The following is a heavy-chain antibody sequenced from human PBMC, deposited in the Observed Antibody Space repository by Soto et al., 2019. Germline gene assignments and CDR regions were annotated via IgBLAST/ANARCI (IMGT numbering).Heavy chain of an antibody. Sequence: PGGSLSLSCAASGFTFSSYEMNWVRQAPGKGLDWVSYISSSGSTIYYADSLKGRFTISRDNAKNSLYLQMNSLRAEDTAVYYCAGGKLRFLEWLLHYYGMDVWGQGTTVTVSS. CDR2: ISSSGSTI. CDR3: AGGKLRFLEWLLHYYGMDV. D-gene: IGHD3-3*01. V-gene: IGHV3-48*03. CDR1: GFTFSSYE. J-gene: IGHJ6*02.